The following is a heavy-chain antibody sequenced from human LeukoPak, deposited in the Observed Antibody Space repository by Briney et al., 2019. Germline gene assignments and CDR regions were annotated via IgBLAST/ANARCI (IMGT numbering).Heavy chain of an antibody. CDR1: GFTFSSYW. CDR3: ATGYNYGFYY. V-gene: IGHV3-74*01. J-gene: IGHJ4*02. Sequence: GGSLRLSCAASGFTFSSYWMHWVRHAPGKGLVWVSRINTDGSSTSYADSVKGRFTISRDNAKNTLYPQMNSLRAEDTAVYYCATGYNYGFYYWGQGTLVTVSS. CDR2: INTDGSST. D-gene: IGHD5-18*01.